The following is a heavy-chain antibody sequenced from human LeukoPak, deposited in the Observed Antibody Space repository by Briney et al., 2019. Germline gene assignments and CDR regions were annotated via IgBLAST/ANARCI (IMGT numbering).Heavy chain of an antibody. Sequence: GGSLRLSCAASGFTFSNAWMSWVRQAPGKGLVWVGRIKRKTDGGTTDYAAPVKGRFTISRDDSKNTLYLHMNSLKTEDTAVYFCPTDTGGSGSYSIDYWGQGTLVTVSS. CDR1: GFTFSNAW. D-gene: IGHD3-10*01. CDR2: IKRKTDGGTT. J-gene: IGHJ4*02. CDR3: PTDTGGSGSYSIDY. V-gene: IGHV3-15*01.